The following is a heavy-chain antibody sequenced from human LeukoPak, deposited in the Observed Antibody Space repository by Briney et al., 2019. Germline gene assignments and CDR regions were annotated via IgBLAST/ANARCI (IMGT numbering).Heavy chain of an antibody. CDR2: MNPNSGNT. J-gene: IGHJ5*02. CDR1: GYTFTDYY. Sequence: ASVKVSCKASGYTFTDYYMHWVRQAPGQGLEWMGWMNPNSGNTGYAQKFQGRVTMTRNTSISTAYMELSSLRSEDTAVYYCARGILGSSWHPSNWFDPWGQGTLVTVSS. CDR3: ARGILGSSWHPSNWFDP. V-gene: IGHV1-8*02. D-gene: IGHD6-13*01.